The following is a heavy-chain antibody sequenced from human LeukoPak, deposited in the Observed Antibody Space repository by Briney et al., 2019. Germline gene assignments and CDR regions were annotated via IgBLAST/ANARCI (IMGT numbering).Heavy chain of an antibody. J-gene: IGHJ4*02. CDR1: GGTFSSYA. CDR2: ISPIFGTA. Sequence: GTSVKVSCKASGGTFSSYAISWVRQAPGQGLEWMGGISPIFGTANYAQKFQGRVTITADESTSTAYMELSSLRSEDTAVYYCARGYSGYPAGYFDYWGQGTLVTVSS. V-gene: IGHV1-69*01. D-gene: IGHD5-12*01. CDR3: ARGYSGYPAGYFDY.